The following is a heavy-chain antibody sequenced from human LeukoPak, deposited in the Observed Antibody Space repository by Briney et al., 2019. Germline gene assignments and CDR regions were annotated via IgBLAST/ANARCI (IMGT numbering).Heavy chain of an antibody. Sequence: PGGSLRLSCAASGFTFSSYSMNWVRQAPGKGLEWVSYINSTSSTIYYADSVKGRFTISRDTAKNSLYLQMNSLRAEDTAVYSCARGDYGDYWNYYYMDVWGKGTTVTVSS. V-gene: IGHV3-48*01. J-gene: IGHJ6*03. D-gene: IGHD4-17*01. CDR3: ARGDYGDYWNYYYMDV. CDR2: INSTSSTI. CDR1: GFTFSSYS.